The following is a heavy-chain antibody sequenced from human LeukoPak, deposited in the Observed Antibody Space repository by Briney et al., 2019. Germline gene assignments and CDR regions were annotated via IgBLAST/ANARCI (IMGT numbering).Heavy chain of an antibody. CDR1: GGSISSNY. CDR2: IYISGNT. J-gene: IGHJ4*02. CDR3: ARDGAGGSSDM. D-gene: IGHD3-10*01. Sequence: SETLSLTCTVSGGSISSNYWSWIRQPAGKGLEWIGRIYISGNTNDNPSLKSRVTMSVDTSKKQFSLKLSSVTAADTAVYYCARDGAGGSSDMWGQGTLVTVSS. V-gene: IGHV4-4*07.